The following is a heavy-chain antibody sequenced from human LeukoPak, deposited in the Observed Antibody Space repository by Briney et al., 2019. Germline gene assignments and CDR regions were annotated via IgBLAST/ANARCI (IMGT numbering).Heavy chain of an antibody. Sequence: PGGSLRLSCAASGFNVSSNYMSWVRPAPGKGLEWVSVLYGSGSTYYADSVKGRFTISRHDSQNTLFLQMNSLRAEDTAVYYCARGGTPGFSTGRIDYWGQGTLVTVSS. V-gene: IGHV3-53*04. CDR2: LYGSGST. CDR3: ARGGTPGFSTGRIDY. D-gene: IGHD6-19*01. J-gene: IGHJ4*02. CDR1: GFNVSSNY.